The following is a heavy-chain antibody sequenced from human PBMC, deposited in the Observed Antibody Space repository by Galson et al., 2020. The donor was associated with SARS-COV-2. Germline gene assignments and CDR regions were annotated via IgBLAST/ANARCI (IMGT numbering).Heavy chain of an antibody. CDR3: ARESFDGSGSYPDS. CDR1: GFAFSRSP. CDR2: ISYDGNNK. V-gene: IGHV3-30*01. D-gene: IGHD3-22*01. Sequence: GESLKISCAASGFAFSRSPMHWVRQAPGRRLEWITIISYDGNNKYYADSVKGRFTISRDNSQNTLYLQINSLRVEDTAVYYCARESFDGSGSYPDSWGQGTLVIVSS. J-gene: IGHJ4*02.